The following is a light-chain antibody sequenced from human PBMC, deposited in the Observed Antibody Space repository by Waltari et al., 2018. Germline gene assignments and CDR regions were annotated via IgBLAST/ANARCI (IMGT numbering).Light chain of an antibody. Sequence: AIQLTQSPSSLSASVGDRVTITCRASQGISSALAWYQQKPGKAPKLLIYDASSLESGVPPXXSGSGSGTDFTLTISSLQPEDFATYYCXXFNNYLITFGXGTRLEIK. CDR1: QGISSA. J-gene: IGKJ5*01. CDR3: XXFNNYLIT. CDR2: DAS. V-gene: IGKV1D-13*01.